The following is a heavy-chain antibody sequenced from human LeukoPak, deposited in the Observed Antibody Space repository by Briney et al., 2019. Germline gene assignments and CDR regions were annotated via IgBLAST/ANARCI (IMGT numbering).Heavy chain of an antibody. CDR3: ARGSSTSCCDFDY. D-gene: IGHD2-2*01. V-gene: IGHV3-21*01. Sequence: GGSLRLSCAASGFTFSSYSMNWVRQAPGKGLEWVSSISSSSSYIYYADSVKGRFAISRGNAKNSLYLQMNSLRAEDTAVYYCARGSSTSCCDFDYWGQGTLVTVSS. CDR2: ISSSSSYI. CDR1: GFTFSSYS. J-gene: IGHJ4*02.